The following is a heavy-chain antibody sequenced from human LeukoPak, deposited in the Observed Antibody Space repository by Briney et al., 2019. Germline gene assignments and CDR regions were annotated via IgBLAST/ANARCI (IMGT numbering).Heavy chain of an antibody. V-gene: IGHV4-59*11. CDR1: GASISSHY. CDR2: IFYTGST. CDR3: ARHLTSGWYGVKY. J-gene: IGHJ4*02. D-gene: IGHD6-19*01. Sequence: PSETLSLTCTVSGASISSHYWSWIRQPPGKGLEWIGFIFYTGSTNYSPSLKSRVTISVDTSKKQFSLNLSSVTAADTAVYYCARHLTSGWYGVKYWGQGTLVTVSS.